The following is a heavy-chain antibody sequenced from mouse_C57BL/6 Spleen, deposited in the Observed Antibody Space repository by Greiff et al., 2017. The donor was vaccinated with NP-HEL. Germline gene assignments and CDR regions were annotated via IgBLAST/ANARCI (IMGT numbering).Heavy chain of an antibody. CDR2: IYPGSGST. CDR1: GYTFTSYW. D-gene: IGHD4-1*01. V-gene: IGHV1-55*01. Sequence: QVQLQQPGAELVKPGASVKMSCKASGYTFTSYWITWVKQRPGQGLEWIGDIYPGSGSTNYNEKFKSKATLTVDTSSRTAYMQLSNLTFEDSAVYYCPREGLTGIWYFDVWGTGTTVTVSS. CDR3: PREGLTGIWYFDV. J-gene: IGHJ1*03.